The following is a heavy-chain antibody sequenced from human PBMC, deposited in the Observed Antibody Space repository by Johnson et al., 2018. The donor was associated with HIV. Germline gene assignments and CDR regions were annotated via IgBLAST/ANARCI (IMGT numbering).Heavy chain of an antibody. Sequence: VQLVESGGGLIQPGGSLRLSCAASGVIVSSNYMTWVRQAPGKGLEWVSIIHIDGNTFYADSVRGRFTISRDDSRNTLSLQLNSLRDEDTAVYYCVRARGTIFGGIIKGGASDIGGQGTMVTVSS. CDR2: IHIDGNT. V-gene: IGHV3-53*01. J-gene: IGHJ3*02. CDR1: GVIVSSNY. D-gene: IGHD3-3*01. CDR3: VRARGTIFGGIIKGGASDI.